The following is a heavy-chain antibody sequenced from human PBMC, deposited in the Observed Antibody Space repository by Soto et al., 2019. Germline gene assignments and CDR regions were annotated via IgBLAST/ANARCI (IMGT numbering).Heavy chain of an antibody. CDR2: IRSKANRYAT. Sequence: GGSLRLSCAASGFTFSGSAMHWVRQASGKGLEWVGRIRSKANRYATAYAATVKGRFTISRDDSKHTPYLQMNSLKTEDTAVYYCTRLKKYYGSGSYYIPAYNWFDPWGQGTLVTVSS. D-gene: IGHD3-10*01. V-gene: IGHV3-73*01. CDR1: GFTFSGSA. J-gene: IGHJ5*02. CDR3: TRLKKYYGSGSYYIPAYNWFDP.